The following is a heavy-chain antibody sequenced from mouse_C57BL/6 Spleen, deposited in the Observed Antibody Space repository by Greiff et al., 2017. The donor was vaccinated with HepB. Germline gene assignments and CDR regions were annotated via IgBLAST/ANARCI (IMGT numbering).Heavy chain of an antibody. CDR3: ARSRLGRPGYFDY. CDR2: IDPSDSET. CDR1: GYPLTSYW. V-gene: IGHV1-52*01. D-gene: IGHD4-1*01. Sequence: QVQLQQPGAELVRPGSSVKLSCKASGYPLTSYWMHWVKPRPIQGLEGIGNIDPSDSETHYNQKFKDKATLTVDKSSSTAYMQLSSLTSEDSAVYYCARSRLGRPGYFDYWGQGTTLTVSS. J-gene: IGHJ2*01.